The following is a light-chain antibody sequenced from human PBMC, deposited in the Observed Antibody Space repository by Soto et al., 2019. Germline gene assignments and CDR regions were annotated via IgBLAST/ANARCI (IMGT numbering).Light chain of an antibody. CDR2: GTS. Sequence: DIQMTQSPSSLSASVGDRVTITCRASQSIASYLNWYQQKPGRAPNLLIYGTSSSQSGVPSRFSGSGSGTDFTLTISSLQPEDFATYYCQQSYSILWTFGQGTKVEVK. V-gene: IGKV1-39*01. CDR3: QQSYSILWT. J-gene: IGKJ1*01. CDR1: QSIASY.